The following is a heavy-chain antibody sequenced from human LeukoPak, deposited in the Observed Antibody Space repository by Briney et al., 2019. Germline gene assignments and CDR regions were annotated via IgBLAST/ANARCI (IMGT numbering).Heavy chain of an antibody. CDR3: ARGRLARSPYFDY. CDR1: GGPISSSNW. V-gene: IGHV4-4*02. J-gene: IGHJ4*02. Sequence: SETLSLTCAVSGGPISSSNWWSWVRQPPGKGLEWIGEIYHSGSTNYNPSLKSRVTISVDKSKNQFSLKLSSVTAADTAVYYCARGRLARSPYFDYWGQGTLVTVSP. CDR2: IYHSGST. D-gene: IGHD6-19*01.